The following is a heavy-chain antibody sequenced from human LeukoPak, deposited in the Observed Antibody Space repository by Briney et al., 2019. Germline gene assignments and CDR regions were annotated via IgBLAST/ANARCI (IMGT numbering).Heavy chain of an antibody. CDR1: GFTFSRHG. Sequence: GGSLRLSCAASGFTFSRHGMHWVRQAPGKGLEWMAVIWYDESNKYYADSVKGRFTISRDNSKNTLYLQMNSLRVEDTAVYYCGRDLSRLIIDYWGQGTLVTVSS. J-gene: IGHJ4*02. V-gene: IGHV3-33*01. D-gene: IGHD6-25*01. CDR2: IWYDESNK. CDR3: GRDLSRLIIDY.